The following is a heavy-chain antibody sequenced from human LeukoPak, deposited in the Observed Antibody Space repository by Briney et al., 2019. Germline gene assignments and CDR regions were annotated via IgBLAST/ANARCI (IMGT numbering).Heavy chain of an antibody. Sequence: PGGSLRLSCAASGFTFSSYDMHWVRQAPGKGLEWVAVISYDGSNTYYADSVKGRFTISRDNSKNALYLQMNSLRAEDTAVYYCAKATGDYFDYWGQGTLVTVSS. CDR2: ISYDGSNT. CDR1: GFTFSSYD. V-gene: IGHV3-30*18. J-gene: IGHJ4*02. D-gene: IGHD1-14*01. CDR3: AKATGDYFDY.